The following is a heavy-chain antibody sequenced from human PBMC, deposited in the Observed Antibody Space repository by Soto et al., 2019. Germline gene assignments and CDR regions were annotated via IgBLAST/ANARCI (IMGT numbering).Heavy chain of an antibody. CDR1: GFTFSYCA. J-gene: IGHJ4*02. CDR3: TKNHHWWSLRSDY. CDR2: ITGSGDRT. D-gene: IGHD3-16*01. Sequence: EVQLLESGGGLVQPGGSLRLSCTASGFTFSYCAMTWVRQTPGKGLEWVSTITGSGDRTSYSDSVEGRFTISRDNSNNALYLQMNSLRVEHTALYYCTKNHHWWSLRSDYFGLGTLVTVSS. V-gene: IGHV3-23*01.